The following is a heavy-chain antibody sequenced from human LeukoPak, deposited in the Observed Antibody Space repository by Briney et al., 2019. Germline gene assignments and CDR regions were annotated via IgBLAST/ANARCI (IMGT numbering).Heavy chain of an antibody. CDR2: ISQDASEK. J-gene: IGHJ4*02. CDR3: AKLDVSSTKDWVDY. Sequence: PGGSLRLSCEASGFTFSSYWMTWFRQAPGRGLEWVAYISQDASEKYYVDSVKGRFTISRDNSKNTLYLQMNSLRAEDTAVYYCAKLDVSSTKDWVDYWGQGTLVTVSS. D-gene: IGHD1-14*01. CDR1: GFTFSSYW. V-gene: IGHV3-7*01.